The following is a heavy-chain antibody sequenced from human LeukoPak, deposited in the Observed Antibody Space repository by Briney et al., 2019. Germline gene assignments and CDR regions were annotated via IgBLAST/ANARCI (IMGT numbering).Heavy chain of an antibody. CDR2: IYHSGST. CDR1: GGSISSSNW. CDR3: ARDGVVAINWFDP. J-gene: IGHJ5*02. Sequence: SETLSLTCAVSGGSISSSNWWSWVRQPPGKGLEWIGEIYHSGSTNYNPSLKSRVTISVDKSKNQFSLKLSSVTAADTAVYYCARDGVVAINWFDPWGQGTLVTVSS. D-gene: IGHD3-22*01. V-gene: IGHV4-4*02.